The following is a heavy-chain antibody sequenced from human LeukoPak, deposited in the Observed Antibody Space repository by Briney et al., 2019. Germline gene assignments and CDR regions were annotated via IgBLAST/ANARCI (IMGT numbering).Heavy chain of an antibody. V-gene: IGHV4-39*01. D-gene: IGHD1-26*01. J-gene: IGHJ4*02. CDR3: ASERSKSGSRLLDY. CDR1: GFTFSSYE. Sequence: GSLRLSCAASGFTFSSYEMNWVRQPPGKGLEWIGSIYYSGSTYYNLSLKSRVTISVDTSKNQFSLKLSSVTAADTAVYYCASERSKSGSRLLDYWGQGTLVTISS. CDR2: IYYSGST.